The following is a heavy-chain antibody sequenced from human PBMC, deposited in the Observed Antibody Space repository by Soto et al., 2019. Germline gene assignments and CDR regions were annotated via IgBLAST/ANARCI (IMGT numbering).Heavy chain of an antibody. D-gene: IGHD3-10*01. CDR3: VRHLSARGVVRDGPLES. CDR1: GYTFANSW. V-gene: IGHV5-51*01. CDR2: IFPGDSDT. J-gene: IGHJ5*02. Sequence: GESLRISCQGSGYTFANSWLAWVRQMPGKGLEWLGNIFPGDSDTKYSPSFQGRVTLSADTSISTAYLHWSSLKASDTAIYFCVRHLSARGVVRDGPLESWGQGTLVAGSS.